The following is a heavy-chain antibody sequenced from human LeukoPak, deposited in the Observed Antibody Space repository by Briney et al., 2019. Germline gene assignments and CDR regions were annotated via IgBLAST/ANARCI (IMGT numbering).Heavy chain of an antibody. CDR2: IYHSGST. V-gene: IGHV4-4*02. CDR3: ARVQVSYYYYGMDV. J-gene: IGHJ6*04. CDR1: GGSISSSNW. Sequence: SETLSLTCAVPGGSISSSNWWSWVRQPPGKGLEWIGEIYHSGSTNYNPSLKSRVTISIDKSKNQFSLKLSSVTAADTAVYYCARVQVSYYYYGMDVWGKGTTVTVSS. D-gene: IGHD5-18*01.